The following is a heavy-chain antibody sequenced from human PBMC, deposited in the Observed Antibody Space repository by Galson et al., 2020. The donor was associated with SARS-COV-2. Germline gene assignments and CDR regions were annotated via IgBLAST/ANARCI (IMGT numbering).Heavy chain of an antibody. CDR3: AKNKRDLLDAFDI. D-gene: IGHD1-26*01. CDR1: GLTFSFYS. Sequence: GGSLRLSCVASGLTFSFYSISWVRQGPGKGLEWVSAISGSGDSTYYADSVKGRFTISRDNSKNMLFLQMNSLRAEDTAVYYCAKNKRDLLDAFDIWGQETVVTVSS. J-gene: IGHJ3*02. V-gene: IGHV3-23*01. CDR2: ISGSGDST.